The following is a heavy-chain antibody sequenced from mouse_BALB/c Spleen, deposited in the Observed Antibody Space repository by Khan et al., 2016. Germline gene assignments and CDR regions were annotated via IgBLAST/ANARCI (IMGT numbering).Heavy chain of an antibody. CDR3: ARAARKRY. CDR1: GYSITSGYG. J-gene: IGHJ2*01. V-gene: IGHV3-1*02. Sequence: EVQPQESGPGLVKPSQPLSLTCTVPGYSITSGYGWHWTRQSSGNPLEWMGHLSYSGSTNYNPSLKSRISITRNSSKLQFYLQLNSVTTKDTATCYCARAARKRYWGQGTTLTVSS. D-gene: IGHD1-2*01. CDR2: LSYSGST.